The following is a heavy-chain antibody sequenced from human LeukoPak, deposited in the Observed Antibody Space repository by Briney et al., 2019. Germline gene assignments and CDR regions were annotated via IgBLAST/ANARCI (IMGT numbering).Heavy chain of an antibody. V-gene: IGHV3-21*01. CDR1: GFTFSSYS. CDR2: ISSSRSYI. CDR3: ARVTEAPYYFDY. Sequence: NPGGSLRLSCAASGFTFSSYSMNWVRQAPGKGLEWVSSISSSRSYIYYADSVKGRFTISRDNAKNSLYLQMNSLRAEDTAVYYCARVTEAPYYFDYWGQGTLVTVSS. J-gene: IGHJ4*02.